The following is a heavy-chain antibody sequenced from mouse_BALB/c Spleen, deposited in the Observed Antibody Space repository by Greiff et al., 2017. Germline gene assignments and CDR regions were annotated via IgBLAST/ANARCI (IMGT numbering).Heavy chain of an antibody. Sequence: VQLQQPGAELVKPGASVKMSCKASGYTFTSYWMHWVKQRPGQGLEWIGVIDPSDSYTSYNQKFKGKATLTVDTSSSTAYMQLSSLTSEDSAVYYCTTYYGNYPDYWGQGTTLTVSS. D-gene: IGHD2-10*01. V-gene: IGHV1S127*01. CDR2: IDPSDSYT. J-gene: IGHJ2*01. CDR3: TTYYGNYPDY. CDR1: GYTFTSYW.